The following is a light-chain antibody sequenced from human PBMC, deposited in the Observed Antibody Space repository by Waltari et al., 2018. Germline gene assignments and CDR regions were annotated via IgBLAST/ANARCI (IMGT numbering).Light chain of an antibody. CDR3: QQSYSTPFT. V-gene: IGKV1-39*01. Sequence: DIQMTQSPSSLSASVGDRVTITCRASQSISSYLNWYHQKPGKAPKLLIYAASSLQSGVPSRFSGSGSGTDFTLTISSLQPDDFATYYCQQSYSTPFTFGPGTKVDIK. J-gene: IGKJ3*01. CDR2: AAS. CDR1: QSISSY.